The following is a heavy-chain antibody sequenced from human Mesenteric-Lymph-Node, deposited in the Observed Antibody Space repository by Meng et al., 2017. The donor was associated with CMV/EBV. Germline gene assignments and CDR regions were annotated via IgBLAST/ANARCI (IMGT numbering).Heavy chain of an antibody. CDR1: GFTFSSYS. Sequence: GESLKISCAASGFTFSSYSMNWVRQAPGKGLEWVSSISSSSSYIYYADSVKGRFTISRDNSKNTLYVQMNSLRAEDTAVYYCAREQLVSGSYHFDYWGQGALVTVSS. CDR3: AREQLVSGSYHFDY. CDR2: ISSSSSYI. V-gene: IGHV3-21*01. J-gene: IGHJ4*02. D-gene: IGHD1-26*01.